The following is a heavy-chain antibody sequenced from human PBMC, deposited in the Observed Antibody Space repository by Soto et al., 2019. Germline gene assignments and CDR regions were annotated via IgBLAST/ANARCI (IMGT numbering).Heavy chain of an antibody. V-gene: IGHV1-18*01. CDR1: GYTFTSYG. J-gene: IGHJ3*02. D-gene: IGHD3-22*01. CDR3: ARVGPYYYDSSGYREAFEI. Sequence: ASVKVSCKASGYTFTSYGISWVRQAPGQGLEWMGWISAYNGNTNYAQKLQGRVTMTTDTSTSTAYMELRSLRSDDTAVYYCARVGPYYYDSSGYREAFEIWGKGTMVTVSS. CDR2: ISAYNGNT.